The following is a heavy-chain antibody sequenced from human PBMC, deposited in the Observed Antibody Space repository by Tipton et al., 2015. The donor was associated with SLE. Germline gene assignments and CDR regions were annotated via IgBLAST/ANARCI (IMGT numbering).Heavy chain of an antibody. D-gene: IGHD3-3*01. Sequence: QSGAEVKKPGSSVRVSCKASGGTISNYIVSWVRQAPGQGLEWMGGIIPILRTGNSAQRFQGRVTFTTDESTSTAYMELSSLRSEDTAVYYCARGTAYYDFWSGYHDALDVWGQGTMVTVSS. CDR1: GGTISNYI. J-gene: IGHJ3*01. CDR3: ARGTAYYDFWSGYHDALDV. CDR2: IIPILRTG. V-gene: IGHV1-69*16.